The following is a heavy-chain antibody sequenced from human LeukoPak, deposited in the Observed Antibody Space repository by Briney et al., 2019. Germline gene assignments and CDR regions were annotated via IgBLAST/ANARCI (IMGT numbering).Heavy chain of an antibody. Sequence: GGSLRLSCAASGFTFSSYAMSWVRQAPGKGLEWVSAISGSGGSTYYADSVKGRFTISRDNAKNSLYLQMNSLRDEDTAVYYCARAEAYGDDGNWFDPWGQGTLVTVSS. CDR3: ARAEAYGDDGNWFDP. CDR2: ISGSGGST. CDR1: GFTFSSYA. D-gene: IGHD4-17*01. J-gene: IGHJ5*02. V-gene: IGHV3-23*01.